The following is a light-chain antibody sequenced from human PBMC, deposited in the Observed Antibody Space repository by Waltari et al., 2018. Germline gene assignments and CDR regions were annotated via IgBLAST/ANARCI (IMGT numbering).Light chain of an antibody. CDR1: SSDVGGYNY. J-gene: IGLJ3*02. V-gene: IGLV2-11*01. CDR2: DVT. Sequence: QSALTQPRSVSGSPGQSVTISCTGTSSDVGGYNYVSWYQQHPGKAPKLMIYDVTKRPSGFPDRFSCSKSGNTASLTSSGLQAEDEADYYCCSYAGSYTWVFGGGTKLTVL. CDR3: CSYAGSYTWV.